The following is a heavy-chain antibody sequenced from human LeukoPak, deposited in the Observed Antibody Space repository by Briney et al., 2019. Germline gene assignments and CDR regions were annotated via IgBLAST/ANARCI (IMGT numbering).Heavy chain of an antibody. J-gene: IGHJ6*01. CDR1: GFTFSSYW. D-gene: IGHD3-10*01. CDR3: AREKVWFGELNDYYDYGMDV. V-gene: IGHV3-7*01. CDR2: IKQDGSKK. Sequence: GGSLRLSCAASGFTFSSYWMSWVRQAPGKGLEWVANIKQDGSKKSYVDSVKGRFTISRDNAKNSLYLQMNSLRAEDTAVYYCAREKVWFGELNDYYDYGMDVWGEGATVTVSS.